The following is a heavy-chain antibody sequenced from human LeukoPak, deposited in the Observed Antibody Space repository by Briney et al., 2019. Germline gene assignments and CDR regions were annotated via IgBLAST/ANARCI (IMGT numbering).Heavy chain of an antibody. CDR3: ARDKGPYYFDQ. J-gene: IGHJ4*02. CDR1: GFSFNNYA. V-gene: IGHV3-23*01. CDR2: ISGSGITT. Sequence: GGSLRLSCAASGFSFNNYALSWVRQAPGKGLEWVSDISGSGITTDYADSVKGRFTISRDNSKNTLYLQMNSLRAEDTAVYYCARDKGPYYFDQWGQGTLLTVSS.